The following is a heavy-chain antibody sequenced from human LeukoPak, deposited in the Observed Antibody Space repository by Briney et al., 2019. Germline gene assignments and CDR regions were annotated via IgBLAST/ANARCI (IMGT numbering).Heavy chain of an antibody. CDR1: GGSISSYY. D-gene: IGHD3-10*01. CDR3: ARDKRLLWFGEFLYYYYGMDV. CDR2: IYTSGST. J-gene: IGHJ6*02. V-gene: IGHV4-4*07. Sequence: PSETLSLTCTVSGGSISSYYWSWIRQPAGKGLEWIGRIYTSGSTNYNPSLKSRVTMSVDTSKNQFSLKLSSVTAADTAVYYCARDKRLLWFGEFLYYYYGMDVWGQGTTVTVSS.